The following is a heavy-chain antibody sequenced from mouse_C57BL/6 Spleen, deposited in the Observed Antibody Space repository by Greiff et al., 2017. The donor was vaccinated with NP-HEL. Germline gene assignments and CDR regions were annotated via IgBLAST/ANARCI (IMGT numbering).Heavy chain of an antibody. CDR3: AKEAYYSPSGYFDY. V-gene: IGHV1-42*01. CDR2: INPSTGGT. D-gene: IGHD2-12*01. CDR1: GYSFTGYY. J-gene: IGHJ2*01. Sequence: VQLQQSGPELVKPGASVKISCKASGYSFTGYYMNWVKQSPEKSLEWIGEINPSTGGTTYNQKFKAKATLTVAKSSSTAYMQLKSLTSEDSAVYYCAKEAYYSPSGYFDYWGQGTTLTVSS.